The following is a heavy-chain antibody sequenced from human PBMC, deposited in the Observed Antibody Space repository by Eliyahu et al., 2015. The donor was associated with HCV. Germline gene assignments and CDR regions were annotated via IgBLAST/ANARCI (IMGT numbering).Heavy chain of an antibody. V-gene: IGHV3-30*18. CDR1: GFXXGNYG. Sequence: QVQLVESGGGVVQPGXSLRPSCAASGFXXGNYGMPWVRQAPGKGLEWVAFISYNGRNKYYADSVKGRFTISRDNPRNTLFLQMNSLRSEDTAVYSCAKDRDSDYELMYGLDVWGQGTKVTVSS. D-gene: IGHD5-12*01. CDR3: AKDRDSDYELMYGLDV. CDR2: ISYNGRNK. J-gene: IGHJ6*02.